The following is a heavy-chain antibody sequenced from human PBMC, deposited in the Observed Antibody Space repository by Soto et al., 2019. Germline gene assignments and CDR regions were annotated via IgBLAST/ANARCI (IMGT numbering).Heavy chain of an antibody. CDR2: VSSSGST. CDR3: ARGWRVVTRIDY. V-gene: IGHV4-31*02. D-gene: IGHD1-20*01. CDR1: GGSISSADHY. Sequence: SETLSLTWTVSGGSISSADHYWTWIRQHPGEGLEWIAYVSSSGSTLYKPSLESRLTILMDTSRDQFSLQLSSVTTADTAVYYCARGWRVVTRIDYWGQGTLVTSPQ. J-gene: IGHJ4*02.